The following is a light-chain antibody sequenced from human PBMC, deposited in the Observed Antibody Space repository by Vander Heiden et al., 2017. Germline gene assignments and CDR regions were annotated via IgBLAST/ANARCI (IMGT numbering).Light chain of an antibody. J-gene: IGLJ2*01. CDR2: GYS. Sequence: QSVLTLPPSVSGAPGRRVPISCTGSRSNIGAGSDVHWYQQLPGTAPKLLIYGYSNRPSVVPDRISGSESGTSAALAITGLQAEDEADYYCQSYDSSLSVSVFGGGTKLTVL. V-gene: IGLV1-40*01. CDR1: RSNIGAGSD. CDR3: QSYDSSLSVSV.